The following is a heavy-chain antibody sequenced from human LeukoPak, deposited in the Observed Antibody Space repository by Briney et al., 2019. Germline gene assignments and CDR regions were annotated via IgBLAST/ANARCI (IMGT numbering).Heavy chain of an antibody. J-gene: IGHJ4*02. V-gene: IGHV3-7*04. D-gene: IGHD6-19*01. Sequence: GGSLRLSCAASEFTFSTYWMSWVRQAPGKGLEWVADIKQDGGEKYYVDSVKGRFTISRQNAKNSLFLQMNSLRAEDTAVYYCARGSSGWYVLSWGQGTLVTVSS. CDR1: EFTFSTYW. CDR3: ARGSSGWYVLS. CDR2: IKQDGGEK.